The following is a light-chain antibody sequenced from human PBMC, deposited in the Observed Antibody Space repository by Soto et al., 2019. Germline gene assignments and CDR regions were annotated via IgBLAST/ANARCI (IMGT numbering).Light chain of an antibody. CDR3: QQYNNWSPIT. CDR2: GAS. J-gene: IGKJ5*01. Sequence: EIVMTQSPATLSVSPGERATLSCRASQSVSSNLAGYQQKPGQAPRLLIYGASTRATGIPARFSGSGSGTEFTLTISSLQSEDFAVYYCQQYNNWSPITFGQGTRLEIK. V-gene: IGKV3-15*01. CDR1: QSVSSN.